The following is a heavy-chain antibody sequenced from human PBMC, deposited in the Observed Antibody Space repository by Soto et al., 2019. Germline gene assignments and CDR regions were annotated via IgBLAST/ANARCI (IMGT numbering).Heavy chain of an antibody. Sequence: SETLSLTCAVYGGSFSGYYWSWIRQPPGKGLEWIGEINHSGNTNYNPSLKSRVTISVDTSKNQFSLKLTSVTAADTAVYYCARALRIGEFEPQYYFDYWGQGTLVTVSS. CDR1: GGSFSGYY. V-gene: IGHV4-34*01. CDR2: INHSGNT. CDR3: ARALRIGEFEPQYYFDY. D-gene: IGHD3-10*01. J-gene: IGHJ4*02.